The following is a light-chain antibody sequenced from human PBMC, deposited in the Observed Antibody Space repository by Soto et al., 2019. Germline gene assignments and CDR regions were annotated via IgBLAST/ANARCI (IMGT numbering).Light chain of an antibody. CDR2: GNK. CDR1: SSNSGAGYD. J-gene: IGLJ1*01. V-gene: IGLV1-40*01. Sequence: QSVLTQPPSVSGAPGQRGTISCTGSSSNSGAGYDVHWYQQRPGTAPKLLIYGNKNRPSGVPDRFSGSKSGTSASLAITGLQAEDEADYYCQSYDSSLSVSYVFGTGTKVTVL. CDR3: QSYDSSLSVSYV.